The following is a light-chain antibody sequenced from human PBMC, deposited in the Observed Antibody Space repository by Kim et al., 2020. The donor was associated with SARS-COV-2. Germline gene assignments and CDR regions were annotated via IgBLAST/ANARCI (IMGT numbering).Light chain of an antibody. J-gene: IGLJ3*02. V-gene: IGLV3-19*01. CDR1: SLRSYY. CDR2: GKN. CDR3: NSRDSSGNHWV. Sequence: GQTVRITCQGDSLRSYYARWYQQKPGQAPVLVIYGKNNRPSGIPDRFSGSSSGNTASLTITGAQAEDEADYYCNSRDSSGNHWVFGGGTQLTVL.